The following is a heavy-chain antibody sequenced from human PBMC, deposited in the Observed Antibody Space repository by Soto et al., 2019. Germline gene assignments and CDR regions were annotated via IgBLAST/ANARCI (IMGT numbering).Heavy chain of an antibody. CDR2: IYWNDDK. CDR3: AYRVGSRGSFDY. CDR1: GFSLTTSGVS. J-gene: IGHJ4*02. V-gene: IGHV2-5*01. Sequence: QITLKESGPTLVKPTQTLTLTCTFSGFSLTTSGVSVGWIRQPPGKALEWVAFIYWNDDKRYSPSLKSRLTITKDNYKKQVALTMTNMDPVDTATYYCAYRVGSRGSFDYWGPGTLVTVSS. D-gene: IGHD6-25*01.